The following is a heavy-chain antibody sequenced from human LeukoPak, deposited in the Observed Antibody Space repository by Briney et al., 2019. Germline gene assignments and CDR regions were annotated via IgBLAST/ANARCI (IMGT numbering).Heavy chain of an antibody. Sequence: RPGGSLRLSCAASGFTFSNSAMNWVRQAPGKGLEWVAVISYDGSNKYYADSVKGRFTISRDNSKNTLYLQMNSLRAEDTAVYYCARAALGNYYYFDYWGQGTLVTVSS. J-gene: IGHJ4*02. CDR1: GFTFSNSA. D-gene: IGHD1-7*01. CDR3: ARAALGNYYYFDY. CDR2: ISYDGSNK. V-gene: IGHV3-30-3*01.